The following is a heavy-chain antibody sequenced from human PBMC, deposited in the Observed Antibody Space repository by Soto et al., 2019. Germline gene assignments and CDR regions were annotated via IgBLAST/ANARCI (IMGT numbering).Heavy chain of an antibody. CDR2: IIPIFTTT. J-gene: IGHJ3*02. CDR1: GGTFSNHA. Sequence: GASVKVSCKAPGGTFSNHAINWVRQAPGQGLEWMGRIIPIFTTTNYAQKFQGRVRMTADESTTTAYMKLSSLKHDDTAVYYCAREVAADGTFREDVFDIWGQGTLVTVSS. D-gene: IGHD6-13*01. CDR3: AREVAADGTFREDVFDI. V-gene: IGHV1-69*13.